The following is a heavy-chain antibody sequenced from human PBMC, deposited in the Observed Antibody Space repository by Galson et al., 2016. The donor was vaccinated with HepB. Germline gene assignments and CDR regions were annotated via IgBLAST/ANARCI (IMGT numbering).Heavy chain of an antibody. D-gene: IGHD5-24*01. V-gene: IGHV3-13*01. Sequence: SLRLSCAASGFIFSNYDMHWVRQVAGKGLEWVSCIDIAGDTYYPDSVKGRFTISGDNAKNSVYLQMNSLRDEDTAVYYCARDGGGGYNLDYWGQGTLVTVSS. J-gene: IGHJ4*02. CDR3: ARDGGGGYNLDY. CDR2: IDIAGDT. CDR1: GFIFSNYD.